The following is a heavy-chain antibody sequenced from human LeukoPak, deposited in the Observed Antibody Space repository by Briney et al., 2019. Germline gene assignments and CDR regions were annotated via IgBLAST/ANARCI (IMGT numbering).Heavy chain of an antibody. J-gene: IGHJ3*02. CDR1: GFTFSDHF. Sequence: PGGSLRLSCAASGFTFSDHFLDWVRQAPGKGLEWVSAISGSGGSTYYADSVKGRFTISRDNSKNTLYLQMNSLRAEDTAVYYCAKDFITMVRGVIKGPLDAFDIWGQGTMVTVSS. CDR2: ISGSGGST. CDR3: AKDFITMVRGVIKGPLDAFDI. D-gene: IGHD3-10*01. V-gene: IGHV3-23*01.